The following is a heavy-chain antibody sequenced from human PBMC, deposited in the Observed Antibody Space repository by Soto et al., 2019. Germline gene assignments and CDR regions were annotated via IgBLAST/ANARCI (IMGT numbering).Heavy chain of an antibody. V-gene: IGHV4-30-4*01. CDR1: GGSISSGDYY. Sequence: SETLSLTCTVSGGSISSGDYYWSWIRQPPGKGLEWIGYIYYSGSTYYNPSLKSRVTLSVDTSKNQFSLKLSSVTAADTAVYYCARGEIAAAGTSVVYYYGMDVWGQGTTVTV. CDR3: ARGEIAAAGTSVVYYYGMDV. J-gene: IGHJ6*02. D-gene: IGHD6-13*01. CDR2: IYYSGST.